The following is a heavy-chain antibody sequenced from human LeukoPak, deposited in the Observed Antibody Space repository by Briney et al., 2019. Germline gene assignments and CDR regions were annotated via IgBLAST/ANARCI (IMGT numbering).Heavy chain of an antibody. CDR2: ISSSSSYI. Sequence: GGSLRLSCAASGFTFSSYSMNWVRQAPGKGLEWVSSISSSSSYIYYADSVKGRFTISRDNAKNSLYLQMNSLRAEDTAVYYCARDYAEYYYDSSGSDYWGQGTLVTVSS. V-gene: IGHV3-21*01. J-gene: IGHJ4*02. CDR1: GFTFSSYS. D-gene: IGHD3-22*01. CDR3: ARDYAEYYYDSSGSDY.